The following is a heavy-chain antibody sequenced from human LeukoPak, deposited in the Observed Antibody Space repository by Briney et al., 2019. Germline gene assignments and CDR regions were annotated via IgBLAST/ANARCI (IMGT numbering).Heavy chain of an antibody. V-gene: IGHV1-2*02. CDR1: GYTFTDFY. Sequence: ASVKVSCKPSGYTFTDFYIHWVRQAPGQGLEWMGWINPNSGGTNYAQRFQGRVTMTRDTSISTAYMDLRSLRSDDTAIYYCARGKCTDGSCAQHGYNWFDPWGQGTLVTVSS. D-gene: IGHD2-15*01. CDR3: ARGKCTDGSCAQHGYNWFDP. CDR2: INPNSGGT. J-gene: IGHJ5*02.